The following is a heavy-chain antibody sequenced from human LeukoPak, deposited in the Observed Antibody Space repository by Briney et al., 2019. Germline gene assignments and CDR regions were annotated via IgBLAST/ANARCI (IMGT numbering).Heavy chain of an antibody. CDR3: VRGGSVAGADYLDH. CDR2: SRDKARNYTT. J-gene: IGHJ4*02. D-gene: IGHD4/OR15-4a*01. Sequence: GGSLRLSCAASGVSFSDHFLDWVRQAPGKGLEWVGRSRDKARNYTTEYAASGKGRFTILRYESKNSLYLQMNSLKTADTAVYYCVRGGSVAGADYLDHWGQGTLVTVSS. V-gene: IGHV3-72*01. CDR1: GVSFSDHF.